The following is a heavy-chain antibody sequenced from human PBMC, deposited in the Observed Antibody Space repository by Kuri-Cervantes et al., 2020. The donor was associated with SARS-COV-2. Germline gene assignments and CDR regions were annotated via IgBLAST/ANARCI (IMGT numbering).Heavy chain of an antibody. V-gene: IGHV1-2*02. CDR3: ARDSIPTLGYCSSTSCYVPYNWFDP. CDR2: INPNSGGT. D-gene: IGHD2-2*01. Sequence: ASVKVSCKASGYTFTGYYMRWVRQAPGQGLEWMGWINPNSGGTNYAQKLQGRVTMTTDTSTSTAYMELRSLRSDDTAVYYCARDSIPTLGYCSSTSCYVPYNWFDPWGQGTLVTVSS. CDR1: GYTFTGYY. J-gene: IGHJ5*02.